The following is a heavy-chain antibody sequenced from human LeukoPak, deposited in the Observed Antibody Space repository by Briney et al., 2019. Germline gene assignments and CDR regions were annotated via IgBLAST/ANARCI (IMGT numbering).Heavy chain of an antibody. D-gene: IGHD5-12*01. CDR3: ARDQTSGYGRGDF. J-gene: IGHJ4*02. V-gene: IGHV1-2*02. CDR1: GYTFTDYY. CDR2: INPKSGGT. Sequence: ASVKVSCMASGYTFTDYYVHWVRQAPGQGLEWMGWINPKSGGTSYAQKFQDRVTMTRDTSISTAYMELSRLTSDDTAVFFCARDQTSGYGRGDFWGQGTQVTVSS.